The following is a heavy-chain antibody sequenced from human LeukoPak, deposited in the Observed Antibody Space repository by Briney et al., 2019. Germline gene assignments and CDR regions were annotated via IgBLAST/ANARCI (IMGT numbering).Heavy chain of an antibody. V-gene: IGHV1-18*01. CDR1: GYTFTSYG. CDR3: ASTTHDSSSWYYFDY. D-gene: IGHD6-13*01. CDR2: ISAYNGNT. Sequence: GASVKVSCKASGYTFTSYGISWVRQAPGQGLEWMGWISAYNGNTNYAQKLQGRVTMTTDTSTSTAYMELRSLRSDDTAVYYCASTTHDSSSWYYFDYWGQGTLVTVSS. J-gene: IGHJ4*02.